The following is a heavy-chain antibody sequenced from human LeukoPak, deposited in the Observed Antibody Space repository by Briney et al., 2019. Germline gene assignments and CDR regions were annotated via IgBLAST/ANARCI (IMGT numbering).Heavy chain of an antibody. Sequence: SVKVSCKASGGTFSRNAVSWVRQAPGQGLEWMGGIIPIFGTANYAQKFQGRVTITADESTSTAYMELSSLRSEDTAVYYCARDRRYDFWSGYLNWGQGTLVTVSS. CDR3: ARDRRYDFWSGYLN. D-gene: IGHD3-3*01. V-gene: IGHV1-69*13. J-gene: IGHJ4*02. CDR1: GGTFSRNA. CDR2: IIPIFGTA.